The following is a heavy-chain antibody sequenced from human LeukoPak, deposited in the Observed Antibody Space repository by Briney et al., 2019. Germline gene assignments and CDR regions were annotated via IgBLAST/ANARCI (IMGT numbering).Heavy chain of an antibody. CDR2: TSSSSSYI. V-gene: IGHV3-21*01. CDR3: ARDVTLGNFDY. Sequence: PGGSLRLSCAASGFTFSSYSMNWVRQAPGKGLEWVSSTSSSSSYIYYADSVKGRFTISRDNAKNSLYLQMNSLRAEDTAVYYCARDVTLGNFDYWGQGTLVTVSS. J-gene: IGHJ4*02. CDR1: GFTFSSYS. D-gene: IGHD3-16*01.